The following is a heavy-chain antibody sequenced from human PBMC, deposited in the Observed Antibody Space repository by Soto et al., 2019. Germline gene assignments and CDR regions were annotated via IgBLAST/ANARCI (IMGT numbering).Heavy chain of an antibody. J-gene: IGHJ3*01. V-gene: IGHV4-4*07. D-gene: IGHD7-27*01. CDR3: ARDQSGAADV. CDR1: GDSMSNYY. CDR2: VSATGTT. Sequence: QVQLQESGPGLVEPSETLSLTCTVSGDSMSNYYWSWVRQSAEKGLEWIRRVSATGTTSYIPSLTRRITLSVDTSKNQFSLNLKFVSAADTAVYCCARDQSGAADVWGQGTVVIVS.